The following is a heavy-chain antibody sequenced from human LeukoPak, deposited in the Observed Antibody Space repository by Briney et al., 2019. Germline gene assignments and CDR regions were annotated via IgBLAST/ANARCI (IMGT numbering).Heavy chain of an antibody. CDR1: GFTFSTYW. J-gene: IGHJ4*02. D-gene: IGHD5-12*01. V-gene: IGHV3-7*01. CDR3: ARDGGSGYAYDY. Sequence: PGGSLRLSCAASGFTFSTYWMSWVRQAPGKGLEWVANTKQDGSEKHYVDSVRGRFTISRDNAKNSLYLQVNSLRAEDTAVYYCARDGGSGYAYDYWGQGTQVTVSS. CDR2: TKQDGSEK.